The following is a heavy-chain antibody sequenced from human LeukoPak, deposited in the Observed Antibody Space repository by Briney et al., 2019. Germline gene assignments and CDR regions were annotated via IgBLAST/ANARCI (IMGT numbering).Heavy chain of an antibody. CDR3: AKGLEVYDILTGSDY. D-gene: IGHD3-9*01. CDR1: GFAFSNYS. J-gene: IGHJ4*02. Sequence: PGRSLRLSCTASGFAFSNYSMHWVRQAPGKGLEWVTLISLDGSNKYYADSVKGRFTISRDNSKNTLFLQMNSLRSEDTAVYYCAKGLEVYDILTGSDYWGQGTLVTVSS. V-gene: IGHV3-30-3*01. CDR2: ISLDGSNK.